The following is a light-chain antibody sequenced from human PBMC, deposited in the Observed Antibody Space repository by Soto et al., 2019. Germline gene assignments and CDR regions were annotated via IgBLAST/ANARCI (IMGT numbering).Light chain of an antibody. CDR2: GAS. J-gene: IGKJ1*01. CDR1: QSVSNNY. CDR3: LQYGSSPRT. V-gene: IGKV3-20*01. Sequence: EIVLTQSPGTLSLSPGERATLSCRASQSVSNNYLTWYQQKPGQAPRLLIYGASSRATGLPDRFSGYGSGTDSSRTTSRLEPEDFAVYYCLQYGSSPRTFGQGTKVEIK.